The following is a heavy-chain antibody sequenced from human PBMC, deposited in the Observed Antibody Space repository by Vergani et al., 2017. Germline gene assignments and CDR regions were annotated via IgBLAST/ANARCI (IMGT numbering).Heavy chain of an antibody. D-gene: IGHD6-19*01. CDR2: IYYSGST. V-gene: IGHV4-31*03. CDR1: GGSISSGGYY. J-gene: IGHJ4*02. Sequence: QVQLQQWGAGLVKPSQTLSLTCTVSGGSISSGGYYWSWRRQHPGKGLEWIGYIYYSGSTYDNPSLKGRVTLSVDTSKNQFSLKLSSVTAADTAVYYCARDLEGSGWSFDYWGQGTLVTVSS. CDR3: ARDLEGSGWSFDY.